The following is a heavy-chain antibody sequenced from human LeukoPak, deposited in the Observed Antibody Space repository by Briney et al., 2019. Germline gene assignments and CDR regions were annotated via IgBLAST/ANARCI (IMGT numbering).Heavy chain of an antibody. CDR3: AREGDRHLTFDY. D-gene: IGHD3-10*01. CDR2: TAYDGAEK. V-gene: IGHV3-30*01. Sequence: GGSLRLSCAASGSTFSGHLLHWVRQAPGKGLEWVGGTAYDGAEKYYADSVRGRFAISRDNSKSTVYLEMNSLRPEDAAVYYCAREGDRHLTFDYWGRGTLVTVSS. J-gene: IGHJ4*02. CDR1: GSTFSGHL.